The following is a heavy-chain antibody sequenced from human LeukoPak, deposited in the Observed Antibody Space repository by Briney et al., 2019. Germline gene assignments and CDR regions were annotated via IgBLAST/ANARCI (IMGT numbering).Heavy chain of an antibody. D-gene: IGHD3-10*01. J-gene: IGHJ4*02. CDR2: ISSSSSYI. Sequence: PGGSLRLSCAASGFTFSSYSMNWVRQAPGKGLEWVSSISSSSSYINYADSVKGRFTISRDNAKNSLCLQMNSLRAEDTAVYYCAREYYYGSGSYYYWGQGTLVTVSS. CDR1: GFTFSSYS. V-gene: IGHV3-21*01. CDR3: AREYYYGSGSYYY.